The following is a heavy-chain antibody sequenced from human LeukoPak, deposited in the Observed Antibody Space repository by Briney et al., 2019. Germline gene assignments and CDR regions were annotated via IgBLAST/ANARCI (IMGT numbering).Heavy chain of an antibody. CDR3: ARGRYYDSSGNNFDY. CDR1: GFTFSSYS. V-gene: IGHV3-21*01. CDR2: ISSSSSYI. J-gene: IGHJ4*02. Sequence: PGGSLRLSYAASGFTFSSYSVNWVRQAPGKGLEWVSSISSSSSYIYYADSVKGRFTISRDNAKNSLYLQMNSLRAEDTAVYYCARGRYYDSSGNNFDYWGQGTLVTVSS. D-gene: IGHD3-22*01.